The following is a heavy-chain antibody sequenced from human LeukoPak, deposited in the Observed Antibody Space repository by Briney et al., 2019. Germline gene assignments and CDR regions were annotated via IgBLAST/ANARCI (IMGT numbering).Heavy chain of an antibody. J-gene: IGHJ6*02. V-gene: IGHV3-11*01. Sequence: GGSLRLSCSASGFTFSDYYMSWIRQAPGKGLEWVSYIRSSGSSIYYADSVKGRFTISRDNAKNSLYLQMNSLRAEDTAVYYCARDDIVVVPARQYYYYGMDVWGQGTTVTVSS. CDR3: ARDDIVVVPARQYYYYGMDV. CDR1: GFTFSDYY. D-gene: IGHD2-2*01. CDR2: IRSSGSSI.